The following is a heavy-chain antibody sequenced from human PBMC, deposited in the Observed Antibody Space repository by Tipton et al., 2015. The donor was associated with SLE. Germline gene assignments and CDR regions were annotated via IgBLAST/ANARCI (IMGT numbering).Heavy chain of an antibody. J-gene: IGHJ6*03. CDR1: GGSISYSSYS. CDR2: VYYHGST. Sequence: TLSLTCIVSGGSISYSSYSWVWIRQPPGKGLEWIGSVYYHGSTYSNPSLKSRVSISVDTSKNQFSLKLTSVTAADTAVYYCASGTTTQLDDYFYYHIDVWGKGTTVTVSS. D-gene: IGHD4-11*01. V-gene: IGHV4-39*07. CDR3: ASGTTTQLDDYFYYHIDV.